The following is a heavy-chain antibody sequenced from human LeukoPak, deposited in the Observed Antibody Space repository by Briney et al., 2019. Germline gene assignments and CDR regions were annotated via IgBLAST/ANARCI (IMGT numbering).Heavy chain of an antibody. CDR3: ARAPGEMATFRDY. Sequence: PGGSLRLSCAASGFTFSNAWMSWVRQAPGKGLEWIGEINHSGSTNYNPSLKSRVTISVDTSKNQFSLKLSSVTAADTAVYYCARAPGEMATFRDYWGQGTLVTVSS. CDR1: GFTFSNAW. V-gene: IGHV4-34*01. CDR2: INHSGST. D-gene: IGHD5-24*01. J-gene: IGHJ4*02.